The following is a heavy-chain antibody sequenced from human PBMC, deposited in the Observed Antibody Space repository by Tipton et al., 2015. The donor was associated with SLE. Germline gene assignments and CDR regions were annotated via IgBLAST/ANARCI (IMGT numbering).Heavy chain of an antibody. Sequence: TLSLTCAVSSYSISSGYYWGWIRQPPGKGLEWIGSIYHSGSSHYNPSLKSRVTISVDTSKNQFSLKLSSVTAADTAVYYCARPVVAGFFDYWGQGTLVTVSS. J-gene: IGHJ4*02. CDR2: IYHSGSS. CDR3: ARPVVAGFFDY. CDR1: SYSISSGYY. D-gene: IGHD6-19*01. V-gene: IGHV4-38-2*01.